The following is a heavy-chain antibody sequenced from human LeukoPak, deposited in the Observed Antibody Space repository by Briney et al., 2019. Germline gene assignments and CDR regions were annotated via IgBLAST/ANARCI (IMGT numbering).Heavy chain of an antibody. CDR3: AREGRSGSSWYLAN. D-gene: IGHD6-13*01. CDR1: GYTFTNYA. J-gene: IGHJ4*02. V-gene: IGHV7-4-1*02. CDR2: INTNTGNP. Sequence: ASVKVSCKASGYTFTNYAVNWVRQAPGQGLEWMGWINTNTGNPTYAQGFTGRFVFSLDTYVSTAYLQISSLKAEDTAVYYCAREGRSGSSWYLANWGQGVLVTVSS.